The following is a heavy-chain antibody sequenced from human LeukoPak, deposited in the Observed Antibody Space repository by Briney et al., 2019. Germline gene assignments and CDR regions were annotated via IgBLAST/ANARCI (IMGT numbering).Heavy chain of an antibody. J-gene: IGHJ5*02. D-gene: IGHD5-24*01. CDR1: GFTFSDYY. Sequence: GGSLRLPCAASGFTFSDYYMSWIRQAPGKGLEWVSYISSSSSYTNYADSVKGRFTISRDDAKNSLYLQMNSLRAEDTAVYYCARAGMATITRYYDPWGQGTLVTVSS. CDR3: ARAGMATITRYYDP. V-gene: IGHV3-11*05. CDR2: ISSSSSYT.